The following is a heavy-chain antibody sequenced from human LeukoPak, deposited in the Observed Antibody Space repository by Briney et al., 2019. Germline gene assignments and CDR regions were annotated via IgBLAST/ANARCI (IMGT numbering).Heavy chain of an antibody. V-gene: IGHV3-33*01. D-gene: IGHD4-17*01. CDR2: IWYDGSKK. CDR3: ARANGDYDKGNWFDP. J-gene: IGHJ5*02. Sequence: GGSLRLSCAASGFTFSRYGMHWVRQAPGKGLEWVAVIWYDGSKKYYADSVKGRFTISRDDSKNTLYLQVSSLRVEDTAVYYCARANGDYDKGNWFDPWGKGTMVTVSS. CDR1: GFTFSRYG.